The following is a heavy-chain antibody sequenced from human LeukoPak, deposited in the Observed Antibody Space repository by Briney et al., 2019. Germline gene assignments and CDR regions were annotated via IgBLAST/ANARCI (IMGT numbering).Heavy chain of an antibody. CDR3: AKGAGPLWFDP. CDR1: GGSISSYY. J-gene: IGHJ5*02. D-gene: IGHD6-19*01. V-gene: IGHV4-59*08. Sequence: SETLSLTCTVSGGSISSYYWSWIRQPPGKGLEWIGYIYYSGSTNYKPSLKSRVTISIDTSRNQFSMNLNSVTAADTAVYYCAKGAGPLWFDPWGQGTLVTVSS. CDR2: IYYSGST.